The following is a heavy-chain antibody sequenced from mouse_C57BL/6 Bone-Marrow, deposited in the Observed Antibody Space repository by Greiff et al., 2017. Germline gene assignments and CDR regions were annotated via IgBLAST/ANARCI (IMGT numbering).Heavy chain of an antibody. Sequence: QVQLQQSGAELVRPGTSVKVSCKASGYAFTNYLIAWVKQRPGQGLEWIGVINPGSGGTNYNEKFKGKATLTADKSSSTAYMQLSSLTSEDSAVYFCARGIYYYGSSPAWFAYWGQGTLVTVSA. CDR3: ARGIYYYGSSPAWFAY. CDR1: GYAFTNYL. J-gene: IGHJ3*01. D-gene: IGHD1-1*01. V-gene: IGHV1-54*01. CDR2: INPGSGGT.